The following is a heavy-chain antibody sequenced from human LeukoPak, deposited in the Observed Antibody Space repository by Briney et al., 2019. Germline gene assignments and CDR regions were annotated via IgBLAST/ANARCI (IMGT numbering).Heavy chain of an antibody. CDR1: GFTFTDYS. CDR2: ISSDSGHI. CDR3: ARDPLLWFGELLT. D-gene: IGHD3-10*01. V-gene: IGHV3-21*01. J-gene: IGHJ5*02. Sequence: GGSLTLSCAAAGFTFTDYSMNWVRQAPGKGLEWVSTISSDSGHIYYADSVKGRFSISRDNAKNSLYLQMNSLRAEDTAVYYCARDPLLWFGELLTWGQGTLVTVSS.